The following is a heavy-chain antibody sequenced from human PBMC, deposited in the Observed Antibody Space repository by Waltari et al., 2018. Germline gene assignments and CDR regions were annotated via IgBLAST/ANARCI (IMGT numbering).Heavy chain of an antibody. CDR1: GYTFTGYY. D-gene: IGHD3-10*01. CDR2: INPNSGGT. V-gene: IGHV1-2*06. J-gene: IGHJ4*02. Sequence: QVQLVQSGAEVKKPGASVKVSCKASGYTFTGYYMHWVRQAPGQGLEWMGRINPNSGGTNYAQKFQGRVTMTRDTSISTAYMELSRLRSDDTAVYYCARWVAESGSYYIGFDYWGQGTLVTVSS. CDR3: ARWVAESGSYYIGFDY.